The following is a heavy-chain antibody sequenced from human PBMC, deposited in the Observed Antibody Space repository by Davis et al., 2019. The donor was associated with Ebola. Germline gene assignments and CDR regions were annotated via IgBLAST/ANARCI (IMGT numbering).Heavy chain of an antibody. D-gene: IGHD2-2*01. CDR3: VRGCISTSCYH. CDR1: GLIFSNYW. CDR2: INQDGGDK. V-gene: IGHV3-7*01. J-gene: IGHJ4*02. Sequence: GESLKISCAASGLIFSNYWMSWARLAPGKGPEWVAIINQDGGDKKYVDSVKGRFTISRDNAKNTLYLQMNSLRAEDTAVYYCVRGCISTSCYHWGQGTLVTVSS.